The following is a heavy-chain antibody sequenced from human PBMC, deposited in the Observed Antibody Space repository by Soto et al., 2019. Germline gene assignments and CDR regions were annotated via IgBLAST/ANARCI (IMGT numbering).Heavy chain of an antibody. V-gene: IGHV4-39*01. J-gene: IGHJ3*02. CDR3: ARRSYSGYDIGVRSNDYYAFDI. Sequence: SEALSVTCTVSGGSISSSSYYWGWIRQPPGKGLEWIGSIYYSGSTYYNPSLKSRVTISVDTSKNQFSLKLSSVTAADTAVYYCARRSYSGYDIGVRSNDYYAFDIWGQGTMVTVPS. D-gene: IGHD5-12*01. CDR2: IYYSGST. CDR1: GGSISSSSYY.